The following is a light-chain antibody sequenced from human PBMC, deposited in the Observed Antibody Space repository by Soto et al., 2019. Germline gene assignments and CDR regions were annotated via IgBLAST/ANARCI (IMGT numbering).Light chain of an antibody. V-gene: IGKV1-39*01. CDR2: GAS. Sequence: DIELTQSPPSLAASVGHRVTITCRASQNINNYLIWYQQKPGKAPQLLIYGASILQSGVPSRFSGSASGTDFTLTIGSLQPEDFATYCCQGSYCVPGTFGQGTKVDI. CDR1: QNINNY. CDR3: QGSYCVPGT. J-gene: IGKJ1*01.